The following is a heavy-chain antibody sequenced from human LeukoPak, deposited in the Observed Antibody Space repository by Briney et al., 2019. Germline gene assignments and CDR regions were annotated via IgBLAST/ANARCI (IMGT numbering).Heavy chain of an antibody. D-gene: IGHD2-15*01. Sequence: SETLSLTCAVYGGSFSGYYWSWIRQPPGKGLEWIGEINHSGSTNYNPSLKSRVTISVDTSKNQFSLKLSSVTAADTAVYYCARVKVVVVAATPGFDCWGQGTLVTVSS. CDR3: ARVKVVVVAATPGFDC. CDR1: GGSFSGYY. J-gene: IGHJ4*02. CDR2: INHSGST. V-gene: IGHV4-34*01.